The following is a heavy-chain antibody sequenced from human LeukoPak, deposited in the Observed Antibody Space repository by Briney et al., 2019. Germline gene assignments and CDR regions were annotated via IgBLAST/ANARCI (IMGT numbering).Heavy chain of an antibody. V-gene: IGHV1-46*01. CDR1: GYTFTSYY. D-gene: IGHD1-26*01. J-gene: IGHJ4*02. CDR2: INPSGGST. Sequence: ASVTVSCKASGYTFTSYYIHWVRQAPGQGLEWMGIINPSGGSTSYAQKFQGRVTMTRDTSTSTVYMELSSLRSEDTAVYYCARARGAATPVDYWGQGTLVTVSS. CDR3: ARARGAATPVDY.